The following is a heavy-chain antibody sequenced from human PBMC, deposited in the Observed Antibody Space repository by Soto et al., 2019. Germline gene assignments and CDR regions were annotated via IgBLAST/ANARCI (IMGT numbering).Heavy chain of an antibody. CDR1: GFTFSSYA. D-gene: IGHD3-22*01. J-gene: IGHJ1*01. CDR2: ISYDGSNK. Sequence: QVQLVESGGGVVQPGRSLRLSCAASGFTFSSYAMHWVRQAPGKGPEWVAVISYDGSNKYYADSVKGRFTISRDNSKNTLYLPMNSLRAEDTAVYYCARDAQTYYYDSSGYWEHWGQGTLVTVSS. CDR3: ARDAQTYYYDSSGYWEH. V-gene: IGHV3-30-3*01.